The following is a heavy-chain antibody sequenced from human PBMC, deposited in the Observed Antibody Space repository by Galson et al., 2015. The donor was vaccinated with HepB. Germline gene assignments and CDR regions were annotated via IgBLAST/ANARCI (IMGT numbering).Heavy chain of an antibody. D-gene: IGHD2-15*01. J-gene: IGHJ4*02. CDR3: AKVGLGYCSGGSCYALVS. CDR2: ITPYGRCT. CDR1: GFTFSGYA. Sequence: SLRLSCAASGFTFSGYAMSWARQAPGKGLEWVSSITPYGRCTYYAASVKGRFTISRDNSKNTVHLQIDSLRAEDTAVYYCAKVGLGYCSGGSCYALVSWGQGTLVTVSS. V-gene: IGHV3-23*01.